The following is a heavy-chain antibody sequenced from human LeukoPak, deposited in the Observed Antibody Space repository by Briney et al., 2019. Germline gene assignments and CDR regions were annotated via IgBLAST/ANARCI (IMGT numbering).Heavy chain of an antibody. Sequence: RGESLKISCKGSGYSFTSYWIGWVRQMPGKGLEWMGIIYPGDSATRYSPSFQGQVTISADKSISTAYLQWSSLKASDTAMYYCARQSCSSTSCYTAPNDYWGQGTLVTVSS. V-gene: IGHV5-51*01. J-gene: IGHJ4*02. CDR1: GYSFTSYW. CDR2: IYPGDSAT. CDR3: ARQSCSSTSCYTAPNDY. D-gene: IGHD2-2*02.